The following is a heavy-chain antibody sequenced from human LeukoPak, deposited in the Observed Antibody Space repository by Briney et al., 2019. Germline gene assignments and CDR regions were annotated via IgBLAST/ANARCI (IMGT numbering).Heavy chain of an antibody. Sequence: PETLSLTCAVYGGSFSGYYWSWIRQPPGKGLEWIGEINHSGSTNYNPSLKSRVTMSVDTSKNQFSLKLSSVTAADTAVYYCAREGYDLDAFDIWGQGTMVTVSS. CDR3: AREGYDLDAFDI. V-gene: IGHV4-34*01. CDR1: GGSFSGYY. CDR2: INHSGST. J-gene: IGHJ3*02. D-gene: IGHD3-22*01.